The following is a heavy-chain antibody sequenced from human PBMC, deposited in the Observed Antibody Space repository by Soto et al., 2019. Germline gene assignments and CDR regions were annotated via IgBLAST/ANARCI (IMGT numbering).Heavy chain of an antibody. V-gene: IGHV3-33*01. Sequence: QVQLVESGGGVVQPGRSLRLSCAASGFTFSSYGMHWVRQAPGKGLEWVAVIWYDGSNKYYADSVKGRFTIARNNSKNTLYMPINSARAEETAVYYCARVRDFWSGYDYYGMDVWGQGTTVTVSS. J-gene: IGHJ6*02. CDR3: ARVRDFWSGYDYYGMDV. D-gene: IGHD3-3*01. CDR2: IWYDGSNK. CDR1: GFTFSSYG.